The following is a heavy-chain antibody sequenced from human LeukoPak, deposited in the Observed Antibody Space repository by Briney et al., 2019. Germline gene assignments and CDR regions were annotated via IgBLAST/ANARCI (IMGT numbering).Heavy chain of an antibody. CDR3: ARVTARYSSGWQYYFDY. V-gene: IGHV4-39*07. CDR1: GGSISSSSYY. J-gene: IGHJ4*02. D-gene: IGHD6-25*01. CDR2: IYYSGST. Sequence: ASETLSLTCTVSGGSISSSSYYWGWIRRPPGKGLEWIGSIYYSGSTYYNPSLKSRVTISVDTSKNQFSLKLSSVTAADTAVYYCARVTARYSSGWQYYFDYWGQGTLVTVSS.